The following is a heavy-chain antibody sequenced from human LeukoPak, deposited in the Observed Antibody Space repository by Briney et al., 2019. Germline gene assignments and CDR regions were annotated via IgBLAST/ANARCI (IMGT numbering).Heavy chain of an antibody. CDR3: ATAFTVSPDFDY. CDR2: FDPEDGET. CDR1: GYTLTELS. Sequence: ASVKVSCKVSGYTLTELSMHWVRQAPGKGPEWMGGFDPEDGETIYAQKFQGRVTMTEDTSTDTAYMELSSLRSEDTAVYYCATAFTVSPDFDYWGQGTLVTVSS. D-gene: IGHD4-17*01. V-gene: IGHV1-24*01. J-gene: IGHJ4*02.